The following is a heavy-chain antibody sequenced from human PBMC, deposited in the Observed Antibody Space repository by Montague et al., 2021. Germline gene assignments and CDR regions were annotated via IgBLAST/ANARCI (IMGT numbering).Heavy chain of an antibody. J-gene: IGHJ6*03. CDR3: AHTHHVIPCYFYMDD. D-gene: IGHD2-21*01. CDR1: GFSLTTSGVG. V-gene: IGHV2-5*02. Sequence: PALVKPTQTLTLTCTFSGFSLTTSGVGVGWIRQPPGKALEWLGVIYWDADKRYSPSLQNRLIITHDASRNQVILTLNDLDPMDAGTYFCAHTHHVIPCYFYMDDWGKGTTVTVSS. CDR2: IYWDADK.